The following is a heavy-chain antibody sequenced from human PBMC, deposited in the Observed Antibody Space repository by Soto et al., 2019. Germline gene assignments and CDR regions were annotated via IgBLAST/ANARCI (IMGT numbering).Heavy chain of an antibody. Sequence: SETLSLTCTVSGGSISSYYWSWIRQPPGKGLEWIGYIYYSGSTNYNPSLKSRVTISVDTSKNQFSLKLSSVTAADTVVYYCARGADCGGDCYSVWGQGTTVTVSS. V-gene: IGHV4-59*01. CDR1: GGSISSYY. J-gene: IGHJ6*02. D-gene: IGHD2-21*02. CDR2: IYYSGST. CDR3: ARGADCGGDCYSV.